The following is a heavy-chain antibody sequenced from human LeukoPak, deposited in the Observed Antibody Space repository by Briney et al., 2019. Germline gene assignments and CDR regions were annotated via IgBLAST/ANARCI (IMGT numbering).Heavy chain of an antibody. D-gene: IGHD2-2*01. Sequence: GSLRLSCAASGFTFGSYAMHWVRQAPGKGLEWVALISYDESNKYYADSVKGRFTISRDNSKNTLYLQINSLRAEDTAVYYCARDGGYCSGTSCHGDYWGQGTLVTVSS. CDR1: GFTFGSYA. CDR2: ISYDESNK. J-gene: IGHJ4*02. CDR3: ARDGGYCSGTSCHGDY. V-gene: IGHV3-30-3*01.